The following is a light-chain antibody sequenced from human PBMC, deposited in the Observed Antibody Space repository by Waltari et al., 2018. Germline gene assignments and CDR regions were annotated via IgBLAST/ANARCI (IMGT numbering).Light chain of an antibody. Sequence: DIVMTQSPDSLAVSLGERATINGKSRQTVLDSSNNMNYLAWYQQKPGQPPKLLIYWASSRESGVPDRFSGSGSGTDFNLTITSLQAEDVAVYYCQQYYSPPPLFTFGPGTKVDIK. V-gene: IGKV4-1*01. CDR2: WAS. CDR3: QQYYSPPPLFT. CDR1: QTVLDSSNNMNY. J-gene: IGKJ3*01.